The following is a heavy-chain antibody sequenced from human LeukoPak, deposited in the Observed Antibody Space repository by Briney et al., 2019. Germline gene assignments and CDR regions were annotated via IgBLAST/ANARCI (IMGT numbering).Heavy chain of an antibody. CDR2: IYHSGST. CDR3: ASSMSSRPYFDY. D-gene: IGHD2/OR15-2a*01. Sequence: PSETLSLTCAVSGNSISSAYYWGWIRQPPGKGLEWIGSIYHSGSTYYNPSLKSRVTISVDTSKNQFSLKLSSVTAADTAVYYCASSMSSRPYFDYWGQGTLVTVFS. J-gene: IGHJ4*02. CDR1: GNSISSAYY. V-gene: IGHV4-38-2*01.